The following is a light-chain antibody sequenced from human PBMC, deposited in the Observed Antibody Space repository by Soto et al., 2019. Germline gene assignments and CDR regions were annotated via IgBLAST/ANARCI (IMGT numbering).Light chain of an antibody. V-gene: IGLV1-44*01. CDR2: DNT. CDR3: ATWDDSLGGL. Sequence: QAVVTQPPSASGTPGQRVTISCSGGSSDIGSSTVNWYQQLPGSAPKLLIYDNTHRPSGVPDRFSGSTSGTSASLAISGLQSEDEADYYCATWDDSLGGLFGGGTKVTVL. CDR1: SSDIGSST. J-gene: IGLJ2*01.